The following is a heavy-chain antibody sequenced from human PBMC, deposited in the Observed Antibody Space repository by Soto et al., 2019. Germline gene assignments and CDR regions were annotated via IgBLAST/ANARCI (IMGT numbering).Heavy chain of an antibody. V-gene: IGHV4-34*01. CDR1: GGSFSGYY. CDR2: INHSGST. CDR3: ATANWSHHYCGP. D-gene: IGHD1-1*01. J-gene: IGHJ5*02. Sequence: QVRLQQWGTGLLKSSETLSLTCAVYGGSFSGYYWSWLRQPPGKGLEWIGEINHSGSTNYNPSLKSRVTISVDTSNNQFSLKLTSITAADTGVYYCATANWSHHYCGPWGQGTLVTVSS.